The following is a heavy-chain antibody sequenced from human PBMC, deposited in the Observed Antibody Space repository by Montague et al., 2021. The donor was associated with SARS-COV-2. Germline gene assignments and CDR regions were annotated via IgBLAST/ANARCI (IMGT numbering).Heavy chain of an antibody. D-gene: IGHD2-8*01. CDR3: ARQLPSYCATNKCYPYYFDV. J-gene: IGHJ4*02. CDR2: ISYTGRT. Sequence: SETLSLTCTVSGGSISRPDYYLGSIRQSPGKGLEWIGSISYTGRTYYNPSLSRRVSFSMDTSKNPFSLGLTSVTVADTAVYFCARQLPSYCATNKCYPYYFDVWGQGALVTVSS. V-gene: IGHV4-39*01. CDR1: GGSISRPDYY.